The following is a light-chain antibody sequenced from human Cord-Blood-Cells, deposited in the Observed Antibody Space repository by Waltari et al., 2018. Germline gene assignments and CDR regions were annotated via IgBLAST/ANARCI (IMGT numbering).Light chain of an antibody. J-gene: IGKJ1*01. CDR1: QSVLYSSNNKNY. V-gene: IGKV4-1*01. CDR3: QQYYSTPPA. CDR2: WAS. Sequence: DIVMTQSPDSLAVSLGERATINCKSSQSVLYSSNNKNYLAWYHQKPGQPPKLLIYWASTRESGVTDRFSGSRSGTDFTLTISSLQAEDVAVYYCQQYYSTPPAFGQGTKVEIK.